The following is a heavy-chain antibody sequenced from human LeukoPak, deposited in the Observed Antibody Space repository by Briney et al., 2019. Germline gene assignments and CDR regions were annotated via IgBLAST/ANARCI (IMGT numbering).Heavy chain of an antibody. J-gene: IGHJ5*02. CDR3: ATEPFYGPGSWNWFDP. CDR1: GYTFTSYG. Sequence: ASVKVSCKASGYTFTSYGISWVRQAPGQGLEWMGWISAYNGNTNYAQKFQGRVTMTEDTSTDTAYMELSSLRSEDTAVYYCATEPFYGPGSWNWFDPWGQGTLVTVSS. D-gene: IGHD3-10*01. V-gene: IGHV1-18*01. CDR2: ISAYNGNT.